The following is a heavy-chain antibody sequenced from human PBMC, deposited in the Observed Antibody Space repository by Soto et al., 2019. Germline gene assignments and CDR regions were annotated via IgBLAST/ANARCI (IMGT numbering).Heavy chain of an antibody. CDR2: INHSGST. D-gene: IGHD6-19*01. CDR3: ASGADFDY. CDR1: GGSFSGYY. Sequence: SETLSLTCAVYGGSFSGYYWSWIRQPPGKGLEWIGEINHSGSTNYNPSLKSRVTISVDTSKNMFSLKLGSWTAADTAVYYCASGADFDYWGQGTLVTVSS. J-gene: IGHJ4*02. V-gene: IGHV4-34*01.